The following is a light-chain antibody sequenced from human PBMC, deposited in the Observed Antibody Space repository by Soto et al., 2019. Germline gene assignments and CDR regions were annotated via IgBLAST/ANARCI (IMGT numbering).Light chain of an antibody. CDR3: QQFNGFPPT. CDR2: DAS. J-gene: IGKJ4*01. Sequence: IQLTQSPSSLSASVGDRVTITCRAGQDIGSALAWYQQRPGKAPKLLLYDASNLEAGVPSRFSGSGSGTDFPLTIPSLRPEDFATNYCQQFNGFPPTFGGGTKVHLK. V-gene: IGKV1-13*02. CDR1: QDIGSA.